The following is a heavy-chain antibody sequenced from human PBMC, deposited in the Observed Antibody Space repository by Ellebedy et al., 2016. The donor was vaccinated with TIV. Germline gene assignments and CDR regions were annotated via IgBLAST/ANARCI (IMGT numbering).Heavy chain of an antibody. Sequence: GGSLRLSCGASGFSLSSYWMSWVRQAPGKGLEWGANINQDGRQKYYVDSVKGRFTISRDNVKNSLYLQVNSLRAEDTAVYYCATDGSYGDYLSPQHAFTIWGQGTMVTVSS. D-gene: IGHD4-17*01. J-gene: IGHJ3*02. CDR2: INQDGRQK. CDR3: ATDGSYGDYLSPQHAFTI. CDR1: GFSLSSYW. V-gene: IGHV3-7*01.